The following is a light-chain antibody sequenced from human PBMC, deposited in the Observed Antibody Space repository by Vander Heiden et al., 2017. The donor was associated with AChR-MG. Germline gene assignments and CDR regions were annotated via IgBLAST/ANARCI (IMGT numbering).Light chain of an antibody. CDR1: SLRTYF. CDR3: NSRDISGNHLV. J-gene: IGLJ2*01. V-gene: IGLV3-19*01. CDR2: GNN. Sequence: SSELTQDPAVSVALGQTVRITCQGDSLRTYFASWDQQKPGQAPILVVYGNNNRPAGIPNRFSGPSSGSTASLIITGAQAEDEADYYCNSRDISGNHLVFGGGTKLTVL.